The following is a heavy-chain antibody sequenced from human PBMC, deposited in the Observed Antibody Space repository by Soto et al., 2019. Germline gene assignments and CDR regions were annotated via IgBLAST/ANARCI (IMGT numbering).Heavy chain of an antibody. CDR2: IDPRDSYT. CDR1: GYSRSAYW. J-gene: IGHJ4*02. CDR3: ATHRIEKATWDY. V-gene: IGHV5-10-1*01. Sequence: PGQPMTISCQGSGYSRSAYWITWVRHMPGRGLEWMGRIDPRDSYTNYSPSFEGHVTISADKTNTTTYLQWSSLKASDTATYYCATHRIEKATWDYWGQGTQVTVSS. D-gene: IGHD5-12*01.